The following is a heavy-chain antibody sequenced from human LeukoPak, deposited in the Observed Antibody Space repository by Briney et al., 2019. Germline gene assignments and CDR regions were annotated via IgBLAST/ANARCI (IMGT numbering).Heavy chain of an antibody. CDR1: GFTLSSYA. Sequence: GGSLRLSCAASGFTLSSYAMSWVRQAPGKGLEWVSAISGSGGSTYYADSVKGRFTISRDNSENTLYLQMNSLRAEDTAVYYCAKVRLGTDYYDSSGYYGYWGQGTLVTVSS. J-gene: IGHJ4*02. CDR3: AKVRLGTDYYDSSGYYGY. D-gene: IGHD3-22*01. CDR2: ISGSGGST. V-gene: IGHV3-23*01.